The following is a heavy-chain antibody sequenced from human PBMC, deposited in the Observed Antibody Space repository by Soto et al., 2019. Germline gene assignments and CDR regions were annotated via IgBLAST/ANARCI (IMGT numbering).Heavy chain of an antibody. CDR3: ARARRYSSSWYYLDS. D-gene: IGHD6-13*01. CDR2: IYYSACN. CDR1: GGSLSSGDYY. Sequence: PWETLSLTCTVSGGSLSSGDYYWSWIRQHPGNGLEWFAYIYYSACNSYDPSLKSRFTISVDTSKNQFSLKLTSVTAADTAVYYCARARRYSSSWYYLDSWGQGTRVTVSS. J-gene: IGHJ4*02. V-gene: IGHV4-31*03.